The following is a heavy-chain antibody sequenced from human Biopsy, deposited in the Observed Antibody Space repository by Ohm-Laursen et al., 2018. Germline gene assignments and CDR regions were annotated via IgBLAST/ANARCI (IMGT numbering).Heavy chain of an antibody. J-gene: IGHJ3*01. CDR1: GESFNGYY. CDR2: INHSGRT. V-gene: IGHV4-34*01. CDR3: VRGVDYYDPYHYYALDV. Sequence: SDTLSLTCAVYGESFNGYYWSWIRQTPGKGLEWIGEINHSGRTNYNPSLKSRVTISVGTSKNQFSLKVRSVTAADTAVYYCVRGVDYYDPYHYYALDVWGQGTMVTVSS. D-gene: IGHD3-22*01.